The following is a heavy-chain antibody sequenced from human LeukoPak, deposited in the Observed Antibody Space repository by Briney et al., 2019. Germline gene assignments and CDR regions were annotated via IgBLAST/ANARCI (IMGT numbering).Heavy chain of an antibody. Sequence: SETXSLTCAVYGGSFSGYYXXXIRQPPGXXXXXXXXINXXXXXXXXXXXXXXXXXXXXTSKNQFSLKLSSVTAADTAVYYCARGPEDGYNGDALDYWGQGTLVTVSS. J-gene: IGHJ4*02. D-gene: IGHD5-24*01. V-gene: IGHV4-34*01. CDR2: INXXXXX. CDR1: GGSFSGYY. CDR3: ARGPEDGYNGDALDY.